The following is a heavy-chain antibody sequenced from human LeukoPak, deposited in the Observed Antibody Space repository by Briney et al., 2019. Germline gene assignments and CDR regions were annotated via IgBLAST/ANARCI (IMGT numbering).Heavy chain of an antibody. D-gene: IGHD1-26*01. CDR1: GLTFSDFY. J-gene: IGHJ4*02. CDR2: ISPSGAPI. CDR3: ARDFREWYSGALDY. Sequence: GGSLRLSCVVSGLTFSDFYMSWVRQAPGKGLEWLSYISPSGAPIYNVDSVKGRFTISRDNAKDSLYLQMNSLRAEDTAVFYCARDFREWYSGALDYWGQGTLVTVSS. V-gene: IGHV3-11*04.